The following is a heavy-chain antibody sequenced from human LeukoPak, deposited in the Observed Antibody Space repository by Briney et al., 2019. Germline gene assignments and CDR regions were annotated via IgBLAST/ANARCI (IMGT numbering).Heavy chain of an antibody. V-gene: IGHV1-18*01. D-gene: IGHD3-22*01. CDR3: ATQIDYYDSSGYYYYFDY. CDR2: ISAYNGNT. Sequence: GASVKVSCRASGYTFTIYGISWVRQAPGQGREGMGWISAYNGNTNYAQKLQGRVTMTTDTSTSTAYMELRSLRSDDTAVYYCATQIDYYDSSGYYYYFDYWGQGTLVTVSS. J-gene: IGHJ4*02. CDR1: GYTFTIYG.